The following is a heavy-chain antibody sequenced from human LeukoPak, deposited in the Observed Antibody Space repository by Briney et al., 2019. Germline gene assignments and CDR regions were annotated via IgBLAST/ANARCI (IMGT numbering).Heavy chain of an antibody. V-gene: IGHV4-39*01. CDR1: GGSISSSSYY. CDR3: ARRQGYSGYDYPFYFDY. D-gene: IGHD5-12*01. CDR2: IYYSGST. J-gene: IGHJ4*02. Sequence: PSETLSLTCTVSGGSISSSSYYWGWIRQPPGKGLEWIGSIYYSGSTYYNPSLKSRVTISVDTSKNQFSLKLSSVTAADTAVYYCARRQGYSGYDYPFYFDYWGQGTLVTVSS.